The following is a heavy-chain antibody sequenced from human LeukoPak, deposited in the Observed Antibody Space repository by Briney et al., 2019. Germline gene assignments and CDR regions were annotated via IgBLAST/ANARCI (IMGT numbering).Heavy chain of an antibody. V-gene: IGHV3-9*01. CDR1: GFTFDDYA. D-gene: IGHD3-10*01. Sequence: PGGSLRLSCAASGFTFDDYAMHWVRQAPGKGLEWVSGISWNSGSIGYADSVKGRFTISRDNAKNSLYLQMNSLRAEDTALYYCARDGYYGSGLYYFDYWGQGTLVTVSS. CDR3: ARDGYYGSGLYYFDY. CDR2: ISWNSGSI. J-gene: IGHJ4*02.